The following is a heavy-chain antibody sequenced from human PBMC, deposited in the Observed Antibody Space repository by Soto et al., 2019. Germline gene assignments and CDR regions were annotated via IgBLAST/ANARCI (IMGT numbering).Heavy chain of an antibody. V-gene: IGHV2-5*02. CDR1: GFSLSTSGVG. J-gene: IGHJ4*02. Sequence: QITLKESGPTLVKPTQTLTLTCTFSGFSLSTSGVGVGWIRQPPGKALEWLALIYWDDDKRYSPSLKSRLTIXKXPXXNQVVLTMTNMDPVDTATYYCARCMYSSSWAYFDYWGQGTLVTVSS. CDR3: ARCMYSSSWAYFDY. D-gene: IGHD6-13*01. CDR2: IYWDDDK.